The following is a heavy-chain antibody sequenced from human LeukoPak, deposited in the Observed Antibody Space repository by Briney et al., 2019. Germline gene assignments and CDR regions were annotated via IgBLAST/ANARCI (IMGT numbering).Heavy chain of an antibody. D-gene: IGHD3-10*01. CDR1: GFTFSSYG. J-gene: IGHJ6*02. Sequence: GGSLRLSCAASGFTFSSYGMHWVRQAPGKGLEWVAVIWYDGSNKYYADSVKGRFTISRDNSKNTLYLQMNTLRAEDTAVYYCARPRHAHGSGSSRYYYYYGMDVWGQGTTVTVSS. CDR3: ARPRHAHGSGSSRYYYYYGMDV. CDR2: IWYDGSNK. V-gene: IGHV3-33*01.